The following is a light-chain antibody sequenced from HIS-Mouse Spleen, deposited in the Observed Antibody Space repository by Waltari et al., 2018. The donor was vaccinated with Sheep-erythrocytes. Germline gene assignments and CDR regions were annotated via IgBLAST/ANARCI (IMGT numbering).Light chain of an antibody. Sequence: DIQMTQSPSSLSASVGDRVTITCRASQSISRYLNWYQQKPGKAPKILIYAASSLQSGVPSRFSGSGSGTDFTLTISSLQPEDFATYYGQQSYSTPPLTFGGGTKVEIK. CDR2: AAS. J-gene: IGKJ4*01. CDR3: QQSYSTPPLT. V-gene: IGKV1-39*01. CDR1: QSISRY.